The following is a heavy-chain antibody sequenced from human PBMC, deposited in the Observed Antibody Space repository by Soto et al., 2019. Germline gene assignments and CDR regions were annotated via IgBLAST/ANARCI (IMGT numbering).Heavy chain of an antibody. V-gene: IGHV1-18*01. CDR2: ISPNNGHT. J-gene: IGHJ4*02. CDR3: ARSTDYYGSGSTAFDY. D-gene: IGHD3-10*01. CDR1: GYTLTELS. Sequence: GASVKVSCKVSGYTLTELSMHWVRQAPGKGLEWMGWISPNNGHTHYTQKVQGRVTMTTDTSTSTAYMELRSLTSDDTAVYYCARSTDYYGSGSTAFDYWGQGTLVTVSS.